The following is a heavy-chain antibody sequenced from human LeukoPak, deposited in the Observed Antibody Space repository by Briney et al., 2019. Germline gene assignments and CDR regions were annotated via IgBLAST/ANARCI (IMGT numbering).Heavy chain of an antibody. J-gene: IGHJ4*02. CDR2: IYSGGST. CDR1: GFTVSSNY. D-gene: IGHD1-26*01. V-gene: IGHV3-66*01. Sequence: GGSLRLSCAASGFTVSSNYMSWVRQAPGKGLEWVSLIYSGGSTYYADSVKGRFTISRDNSKNTLYLQMNSLRAEDTAVYYCASGGNYRIYYFDYWGQGTLVTVSS. CDR3: ASGGNYRIYYFDY.